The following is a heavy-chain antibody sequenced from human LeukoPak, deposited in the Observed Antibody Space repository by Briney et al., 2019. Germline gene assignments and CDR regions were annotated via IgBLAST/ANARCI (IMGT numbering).Heavy chain of an antibody. D-gene: IGHD3-10*01. CDR1: GDSVSSNSAA. Sequence: SQTLSLTCDISGDSVSSNSAAWNWIRQSPSRGLELLGRTYYRSKWYTDYAVSVKSRISINPDTSQNQFSLQLTSVTPEDTAVYYCARAASPYYYGSGSYYSRFDYWGQGTLVTVSS. CDR3: ARAASPYYYGSGSYYSRFDY. V-gene: IGHV6-1*01. CDR2: TYYRSKWYT. J-gene: IGHJ4*02.